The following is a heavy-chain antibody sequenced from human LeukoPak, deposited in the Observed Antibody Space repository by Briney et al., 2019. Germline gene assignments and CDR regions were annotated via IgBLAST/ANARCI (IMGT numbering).Heavy chain of an antibody. D-gene: IGHD2-2*01. CDR1: GGSISSSSYY. CDR3: STSCYAGDY. CDR2: IYYSGNT. V-gene: IGHV4-39*01. Sequence: SETLSLTCTVSGGSISSSSYYWGWIRQPPGRGLEWIGSIYYSGNTYYNPSLKSRVTISVDTSKNQFSLKLSSVTAADTAVYYCSTSCYAGDYWGQGTLVTVSS. J-gene: IGHJ4*02.